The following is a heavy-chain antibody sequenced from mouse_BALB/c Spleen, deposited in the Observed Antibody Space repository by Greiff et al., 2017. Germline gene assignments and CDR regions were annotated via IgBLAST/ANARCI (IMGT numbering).Heavy chain of an antibody. J-gene: IGHJ3*01. Sequence: VQLVESGPELVKPGASVKMSCKASGYTFTSYYIHWVKQRPGQGLEWIGWIYPGDGSTKYNEKFKGKTTLTADKSSSTAYMLLSSLTSEDSAIYFCARRDYDDAWFAYWGQGTLVTVSA. CDR1: GYTFTSYY. CDR3: ARRDYDDAWFAY. CDR2: IYPGDGST. D-gene: IGHD2-4*01. V-gene: IGHV1S56*01.